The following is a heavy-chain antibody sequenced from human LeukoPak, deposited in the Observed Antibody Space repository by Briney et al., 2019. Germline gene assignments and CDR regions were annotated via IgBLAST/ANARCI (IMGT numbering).Heavy chain of an antibody. D-gene: IGHD2-21*02. CDR2: IYTSGST. Sequence: SETLSLTCTVSGGSISNYYWSWIRQPAGKGLEWIGRIYTSGSTNYNPSLKSRVTMSVDTSKNQFSLKLSSVTAADTAVYYCAREAYCGGDCYRFDYWGQGTLVTVSS. CDR1: GGSISNYY. J-gene: IGHJ4*02. CDR3: AREAYCGGDCYRFDY. V-gene: IGHV4-4*07.